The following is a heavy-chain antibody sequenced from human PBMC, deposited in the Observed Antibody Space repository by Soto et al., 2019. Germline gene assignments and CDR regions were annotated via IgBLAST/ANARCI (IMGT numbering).Heavy chain of an antibody. CDR3: VHLLTGGRFDS. CDR2: IYWDDDK. V-gene: IGHV2-5*02. CDR1: GFSLSSSGVG. D-gene: IGHD3-16*01. Sequence: QITLKESGPSLVKPTETLTLTCTFSGFSLSSSGVGVAWIRQPPGKPLEWLALIYWDDDKYTSPSLKSRLTITQDSSKNQVVLLLTNMDPVDTATYFCVHLLTGGRFDSWGQGTLLTAAS. J-gene: IGHJ4*02.